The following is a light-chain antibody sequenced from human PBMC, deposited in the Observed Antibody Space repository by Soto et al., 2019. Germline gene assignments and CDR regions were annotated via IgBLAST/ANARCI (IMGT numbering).Light chain of an antibody. Sequence: EIVLTQSPGTLSLSPGERATLSCRASQSLSSSFLAWYQQKPGPAPRLIIHAASSRATGIPDRFRASGSGTDFTLTISRLEPEVFAIYYCQHYGSSALFTFGQGTKLEIK. CDR2: AAS. J-gene: IGKJ2*01. CDR1: QSLSSSF. CDR3: QHYGSSALFT. V-gene: IGKV3-20*01.